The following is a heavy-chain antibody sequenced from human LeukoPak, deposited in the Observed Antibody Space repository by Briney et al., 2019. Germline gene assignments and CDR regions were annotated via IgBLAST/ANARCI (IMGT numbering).Heavy chain of an antibody. CDR1: GGTFSSYI. V-gene: IGHV1-18*01. D-gene: IGHD3-10*01. CDR3: ARDASRGYFDY. J-gene: IGHJ4*02. Sequence: ASVKVSCKASGGTFSSYIITWVRQAPGQGLEWMGWISAYNGNTNYAQKLQGRVTMTTDTSTSTAYMELRSLRSDDTAVYYCARDASRGYFDYWGQGTLVTVSS. CDR2: ISAYNGNT.